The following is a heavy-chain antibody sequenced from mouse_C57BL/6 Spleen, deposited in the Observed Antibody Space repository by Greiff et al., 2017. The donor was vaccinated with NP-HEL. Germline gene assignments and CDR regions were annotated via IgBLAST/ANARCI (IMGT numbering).Heavy chain of an antibody. D-gene: IGHD1-1*01. CDR3: ARRGYGSSSAAWFAY. V-gene: IGHV1-64*01. J-gene: IGHJ3*01. CDR2: IHPNSGST. CDR1: GYTFTSYW. Sequence: QVQLQQSGAELVKPGASVKLSCKASGYTFTSYWMHWVKQRPGQGLEWIGMIHPNSGSTNYNEKFKSKATLTVDKSSSTAYMQLSSLTSEDSAVYYCARRGYGSSSAAWFAYWGQGTLVTVSA.